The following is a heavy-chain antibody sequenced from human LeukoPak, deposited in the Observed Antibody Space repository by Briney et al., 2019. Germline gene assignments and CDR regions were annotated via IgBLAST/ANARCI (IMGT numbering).Heavy chain of an antibody. CDR1: GVSIRSHY. D-gene: IGHD7-27*01. Sequence: SETLSLTCTVSGVSIRSHYWSWIRQPPGKGLEWIGYIYYSGSTNYNPSLKCRVTISVDTSKNQFSLNLSSVTAADTAVYYCARDGEGDEGWDYWGQGTLVTVSS. CDR2: IYYSGST. V-gene: IGHV4-59*11. J-gene: IGHJ4*02. CDR3: ARDGEGDEGWDY.